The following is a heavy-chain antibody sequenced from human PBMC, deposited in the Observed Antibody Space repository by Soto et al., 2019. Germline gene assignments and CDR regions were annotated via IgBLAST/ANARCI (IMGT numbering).Heavy chain of an antibody. D-gene: IGHD4-4*01. CDR3: ARDGDGRMTTNPYYYNGMDV. Sequence: PSETLSLTCTVSGGSISSYYWSWIRQPPGKGLEWIGYVYHSGSTNYNPSLKSRVTISVDTSKNQFSLKLSSVTAADTAVYYCARDGDGRMTTNPYYYNGMDVWGPGTTVTVS. CDR2: VYHSGST. CDR1: GGSISSYY. V-gene: IGHV4-59*01. J-gene: IGHJ6*02.